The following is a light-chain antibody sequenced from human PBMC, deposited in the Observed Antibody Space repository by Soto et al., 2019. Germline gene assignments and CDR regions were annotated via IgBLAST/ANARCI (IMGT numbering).Light chain of an antibody. CDR1: NIGSKS. CDR2: YDS. V-gene: IGLV3-21*01. CDR3: QGWGISGKHVI. Sequence: SYELTQPPSVSVAPGKTARITCGGNNIGSKSVHWYQQKAGQAPILAMYYDSDRPSGIPERFSGSNSGNTATLTISTVEAGDEGEYYSQGWGISGKHVIFGGGTKLTVL. J-gene: IGLJ2*01.